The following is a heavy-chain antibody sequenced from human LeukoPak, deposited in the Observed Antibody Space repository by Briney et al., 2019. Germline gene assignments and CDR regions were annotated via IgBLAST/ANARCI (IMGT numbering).Heavy chain of an antibody. D-gene: IGHD3-3*01. J-gene: IGHJ5*02. Sequence: PSETLSLTCTVSGGSISSYYWSWIRQPPGKGLEWIGYIYYSGSTNYNPSLKSRVTISVDTSKNQFSLKLSSVTAADTAVYYCARSLGVVTLNWFDPWGQGTLVTVSS. CDR1: GGSISSYY. V-gene: IGHV4-59*01. CDR3: ARSLGVVTLNWFDP. CDR2: IYYSGST.